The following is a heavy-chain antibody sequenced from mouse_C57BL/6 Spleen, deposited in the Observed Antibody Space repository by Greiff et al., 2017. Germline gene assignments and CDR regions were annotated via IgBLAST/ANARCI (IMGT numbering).Heavy chain of an antibody. CDR1: GYTFTSYG. Sequence: QVQLQQSGAELARPGASVKLSCKASGYTFTSYGISWVKQRTGQGLEWIGEIYPRSGNTYYNEKFKGKATLTADKSSSTAYMELRGLTSEDSAVYFYARDDYDYDGYAMDYWGQGTSVTVSS. CDR3: ARDDYDYDGYAMDY. V-gene: IGHV1-81*01. CDR2: IYPRSGNT. D-gene: IGHD2-4*01. J-gene: IGHJ4*01.